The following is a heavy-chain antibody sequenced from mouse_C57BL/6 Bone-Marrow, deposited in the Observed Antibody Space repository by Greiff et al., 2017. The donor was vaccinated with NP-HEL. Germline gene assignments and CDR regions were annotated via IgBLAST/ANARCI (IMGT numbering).Heavy chain of an antibody. D-gene: IGHD2-4*01. CDR3: ARRNDSLYWYFDV. J-gene: IGHJ1*03. Sequence: QQSCKASGYTFTSYWMHWVKQRPGRGLEWIGRIDPNSGGTKYNEKFKSKATLTVDKPSSTAYMQLSSLTSEDSAVYYCARRNDSLYWYFDVWGTGTTVTVSS. CDR2: IDPNSGGT. CDR1: GYTFTSYW. V-gene: IGHV1-72*01.